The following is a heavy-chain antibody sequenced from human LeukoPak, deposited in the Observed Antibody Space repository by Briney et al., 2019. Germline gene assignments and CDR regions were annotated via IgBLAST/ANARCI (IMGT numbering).Heavy chain of an antibody. D-gene: IGHD5-18*01. CDR1: GGSISSSSYY. CDR3: ARHGYSYGPLYYYYYGMDV. V-gene: IGHV4-39*01. CDR2: IYYSGST. Sequence: PSETLSLTYTVSGGSISSSSYYWDWIRQPPGKGLEWIGSIYYSGSTYYNPSLKSRVTISVDTSKNQFSLKLSSVTAADTAVYYCARHGYSYGPLYYYYYGMDVWGQGTTVTVSS. J-gene: IGHJ6*02.